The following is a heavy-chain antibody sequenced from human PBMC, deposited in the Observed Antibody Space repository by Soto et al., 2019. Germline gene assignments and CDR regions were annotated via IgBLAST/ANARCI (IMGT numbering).Heavy chain of an antibody. J-gene: IGHJ6*02. V-gene: IGHV5-10-1*01. CDR2: IDPSDSYS. CDR1: GYSFTSYW. D-gene: IGHD2-2*02. Sequence: PGESLKISCKGSGYSFTSYWISWVRQMPGKGLEGMGRIDPSDSYSNYSPSFQGHVTISADKPISTAYMQFRRLRASDTAIYYCARRPILVVPAAIPGHYYYYRMDVWGQGTAVTVPS. CDR3: ARRPILVVPAAIPGHYYYYRMDV.